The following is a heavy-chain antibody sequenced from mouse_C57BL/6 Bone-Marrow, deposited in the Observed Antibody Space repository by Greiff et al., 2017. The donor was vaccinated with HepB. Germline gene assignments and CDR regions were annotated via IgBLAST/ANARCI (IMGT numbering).Heavy chain of an antibody. Sequence: EVQVVESGAELVRPGASVKLSCTASGFNIKDDYMHWVKQRPEQGLEWIGWIDPENGDTEYASKFQGKATITADTSSNTAYLQLSSLTSEDTAVYYCTTDYGRDYAMDYWGQGTSVTVSS. D-gene: IGHD1-1*01. V-gene: IGHV14-4*01. CDR1: GFNIKDDY. CDR2: IDPENGDT. CDR3: TTDYGRDYAMDY. J-gene: IGHJ4*01.